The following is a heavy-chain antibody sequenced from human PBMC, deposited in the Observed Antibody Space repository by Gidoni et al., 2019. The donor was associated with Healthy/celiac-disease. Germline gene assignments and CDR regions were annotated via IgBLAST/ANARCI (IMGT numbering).Heavy chain of an antibody. D-gene: IGHD3-22*01. CDR1: GFTFDDYA. CDR2: ISWNSGSI. Sequence: EVQLVESGGGLVQPGRSLRLSCAASGFTFDDYAMHWVGQAPGKGLEWVSGISWNSGSIGYAASVKGRFTISRDNAKNSLYLQMNSLRAEDTALYYCAKDAYYYDSSGYWGGMDVWGQGTTVTVSS. V-gene: IGHV3-9*01. CDR3: AKDAYYYDSSGYWGGMDV. J-gene: IGHJ6*02.